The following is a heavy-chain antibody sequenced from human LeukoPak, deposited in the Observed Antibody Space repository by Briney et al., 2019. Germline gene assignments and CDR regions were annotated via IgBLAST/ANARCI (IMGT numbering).Heavy chain of an antibody. CDR3: ARGWLAETTVVTPYNY. D-gene: IGHD4-23*01. CDR1: GGTFSTYA. J-gene: IGHJ4*02. Sequence: SVKVSCKASGGTFSTYATSWVRQAPGQGLEWMGGIIPMFGKANYAQKFQGRVTITADESTSTAYMELSSLRSDYTAVYYCARGWLAETTVVTPYNYWGQGTLVTVSS. CDR2: IIPMFGKA. V-gene: IGHV1-69*13.